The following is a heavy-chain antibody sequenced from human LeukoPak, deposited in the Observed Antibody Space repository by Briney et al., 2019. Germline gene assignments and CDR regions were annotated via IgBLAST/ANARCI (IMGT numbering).Heavy chain of an antibody. CDR3: ARNSIGIAARYYYSYMDV. CDR2: IYYSGTT. D-gene: IGHD6-6*01. J-gene: IGHJ6*03. Sequence: SETLSLTCTVSGGSISDSSDYWGWIRQPPGKGLEWIGSIYYSGTTYYNPSLKSRVTISVDTSKNQFSLKLTSVTAADTAVYYCARNSIGIAARYYYSYMDVWGKGTTVTVSS. V-gene: IGHV4-39*07. CDR1: GGSISDSSDY.